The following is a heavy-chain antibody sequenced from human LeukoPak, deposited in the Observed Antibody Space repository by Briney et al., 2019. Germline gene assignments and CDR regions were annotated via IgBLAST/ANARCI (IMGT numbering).Heavy chain of an antibody. CDR3: ASGLVVPAANYYYYYYGMDV. CDR2: IYSGGST. D-gene: IGHD2-2*01. Sequence: GGSLRLSCAASGFTVSSNYMSWVRQAPGKGLEWGSVIYSGGSTYYADSVKGRFTISRDNSKNALYLQMNSLRAEDTAVYYCASGLVVPAANYYYYYYGMDVWGQGTTVTVSS. CDR1: GFTVSSNY. J-gene: IGHJ6*01. V-gene: IGHV3-66*01.